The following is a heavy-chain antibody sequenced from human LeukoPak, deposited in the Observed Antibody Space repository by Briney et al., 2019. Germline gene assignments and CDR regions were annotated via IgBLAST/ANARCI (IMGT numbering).Heavy chain of an antibody. D-gene: IGHD2-21*01. CDR2: IIPILGIA. CDR3: ARAGTYCGGDCDAFDI. J-gene: IGHJ3*02. V-gene: IGHV1-69*02. CDR1: GGTFISYT. Sequence: SVKVSCKASGGTFISYTISWVRQAPGQGLEWMGRIIPILGIANYAQKFQGRVTITADKSTSTAYMELSSLRSEDTAVYYCARAGTYCGGDCDAFDIWGQGTMVTVSS.